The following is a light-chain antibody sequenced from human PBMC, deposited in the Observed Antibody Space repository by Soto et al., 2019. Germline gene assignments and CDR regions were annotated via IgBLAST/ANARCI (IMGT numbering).Light chain of an antibody. J-gene: IGKJ4*01. V-gene: IGKV3D-15*01. CDR2: GAS. Sequence: EIVMTQSPATLSVSPGERFTLSCRASQSVRSNLAWYQQKPGQAPRLLIYGASTRATGIPARFSGSGSGTEFTLIIRSLQSEDFAVYYCQQYNNWPLLTFGGGTKGDIK. CDR3: QQYNNWPLLT. CDR1: QSVRSN.